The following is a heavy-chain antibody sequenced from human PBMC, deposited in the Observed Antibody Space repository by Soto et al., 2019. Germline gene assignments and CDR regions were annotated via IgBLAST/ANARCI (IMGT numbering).Heavy chain of an antibody. Sequence: QVQLQQWGAGLLKPSETLSLTCAVYGGSFSGYYWTWIRQPPGTGLEWIGEINHSGSTNYNPSLKSRVTISVDTSKNQFSLKLTSVTAADTAVYYCARDKITGLLDYWGQGPLVTVSS. CDR3: ARDKITGLLDY. V-gene: IGHV4-34*01. CDR2: INHSGST. CDR1: GGSFSGYY. J-gene: IGHJ4*02. D-gene: IGHD2-8*02.